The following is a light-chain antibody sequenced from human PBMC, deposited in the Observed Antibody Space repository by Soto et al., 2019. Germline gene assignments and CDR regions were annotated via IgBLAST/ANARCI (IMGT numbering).Light chain of an antibody. J-gene: IGKJ5*01. CDR3: QQRSNWPQ. Sequence: EIVLTQYPATLSLSPGERATLSCRASQSVSSYLAWYQQKPGQAPRLLIYDASNRATGIPARFSGSGSGTDFTLTISSLEPEDLAVYYCQQRSNWPQFGQGTRLEIK. CDR2: DAS. V-gene: IGKV3-11*01. CDR1: QSVSSY.